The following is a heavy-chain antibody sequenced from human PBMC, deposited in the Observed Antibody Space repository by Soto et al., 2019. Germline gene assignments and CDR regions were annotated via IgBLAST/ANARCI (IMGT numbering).Heavy chain of an antibody. CDR1: GFTFSSYS. J-gene: IGHJ5*02. V-gene: IGHV3-48*02. Sequence: GGSLRLSCAASGFTFSSYSMNWVRQAPGKGLEWVSYISSSSSTVYYADSVKGRFTISRDNAKNSLYLQMNSLRDEDTAVYYCARVARFYNSCWFDPWGQGTLVTVSS. CDR2: ISSSSSTV. CDR3: ARVARFYNSCWFDP. D-gene: IGHD3-3*01.